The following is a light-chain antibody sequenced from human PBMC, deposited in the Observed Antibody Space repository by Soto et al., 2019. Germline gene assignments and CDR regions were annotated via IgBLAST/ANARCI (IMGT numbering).Light chain of an antibody. J-gene: IGKJ2*01. CDR1: QSIGSS. Sequence: DIQMTQSPSTLSASVGDKVAITCRASQSIGSSLAWYQQKLGKAPKLLMFDASRLASGVPSRFSGSGSGAEFTLTISSLQPDDFPTYYCQQYNYFYTFGKGTKLEIK. CDR3: QQYNYFYT. CDR2: DAS. V-gene: IGKV1-5*01.